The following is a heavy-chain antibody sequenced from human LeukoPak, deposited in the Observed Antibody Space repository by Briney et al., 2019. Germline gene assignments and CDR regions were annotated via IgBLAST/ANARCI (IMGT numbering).Heavy chain of an antibody. CDR1: GFTFSTYA. Sequence: PGGSLRLSCAASGFTFSTYAMSWVRQIPGKGLQWVSYISSSSSTIYYADSVKGRFTISRDNAKNSLYLQMNSLRAEDTAVYYCARALWFGETFPAYWGQGTLVTVSS. V-gene: IGHV3-48*01. CDR3: ARALWFGETFPAY. D-gene: IGHD3-10*01. J-gene: IGHJ4*02. CDR2: ISSSSSTI.